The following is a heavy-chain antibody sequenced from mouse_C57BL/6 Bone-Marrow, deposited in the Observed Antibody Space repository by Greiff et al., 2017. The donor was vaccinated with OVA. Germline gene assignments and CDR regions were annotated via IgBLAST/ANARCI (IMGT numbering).Heavy chain of an antibody. D-gene: IGHD1-1*01. CDR3: ARSTTVVPMDY. CDR2: IYPRSGNT. V-gene: IGHV1-81*01. CDR1: GYTFTSYG. Sequence: VKLVESGAELARPGASVKLSCKASGYTFTSYGISWVKQRTGQGLEWIGEIYPRSGNTYYNEKFKGKATLTADKSSSTAYMELRSLTSEDSAVYFCARSTTVVPMDYWGQGTSVTVSS. J-gene: IGHJ4*01.